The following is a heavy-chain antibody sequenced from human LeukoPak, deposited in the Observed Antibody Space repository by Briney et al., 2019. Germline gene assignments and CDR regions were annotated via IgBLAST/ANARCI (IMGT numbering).Heavy chain of an antibody. J-gene: IGHJ4*02. CDR1: GFTFSNYG. D-gene: IGHD3-10*01. V-gene: IGHV3-30*03. CDR2: ISYDGSNK. Sequence: GGSLRLSCAASGFTFSNYGMHWVRQAPGKGLEWVAVISYDGSNKYYADSVKGRFTISRDNSKNTLYLQMNSLRAEDTAVYYCARGSASGSYSPGGLDYWGQGTLVTVSS. CDR3: ARGSASGSYSPGGLDY.